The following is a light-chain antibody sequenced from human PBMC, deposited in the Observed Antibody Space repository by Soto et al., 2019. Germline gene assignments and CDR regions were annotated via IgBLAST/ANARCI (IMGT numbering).Light chain of an antibody. CDR1: QSISSY. CDR3: QQSSEATWT. J-gene: IGKJ1*01. V-gene: IGKV1-39*01. CDR2: AAS. Sequence: DIQMTQSPSSLSASVGDRVTITCRASQSISSYLNWYQQKPGKAPKLLIYAASRLQSGVPSRFSGSGSGTDFTLTISSLQPEDFATYYCQQSSEATWTFGQGTKVDI.